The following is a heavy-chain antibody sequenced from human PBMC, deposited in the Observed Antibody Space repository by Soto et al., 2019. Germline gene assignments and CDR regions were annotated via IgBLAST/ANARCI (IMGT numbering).Heavy chain of an antibody. Sequence: GGSLRLSCAASGFTVSSNYMSWVRQAPGKGLEWVSVIYSGGSTYYADSVKGRFTISRDNSKNALYLQMSGLRAEDTAVYYCARGVYDSSGYPDYFDYWGQGTLVTVSS. CDR3: ARGVYDSSGYPDYFDY. J-gene: IGHJ4*02. D-gene: IGHD3-22*01. V-gene: IGHV3-53*01. CDR2: IYSGGST. CDR1: GFTVSSNY.